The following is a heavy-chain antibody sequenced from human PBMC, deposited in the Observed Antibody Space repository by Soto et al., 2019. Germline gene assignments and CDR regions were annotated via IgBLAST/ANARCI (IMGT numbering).Heavy chain of an antibody. CDR1: GGSFSGYY. CDR2: INHSGST. Sequence: ASETLSLTCAVYGGSFSGYYWSWIRQPPGKGLEWIGEINHSGSTNHNPSLESRVTISVDTSKNQFSLKLSSVTAADTAVYYCVRYCSGGSCANWGQGTLVTVSS. D-gene: IGHD2-15*01. J-gene: IGHJ4*02. CDR3: VRYCSGGSCAN. V-gene: IGHV4-34*01.